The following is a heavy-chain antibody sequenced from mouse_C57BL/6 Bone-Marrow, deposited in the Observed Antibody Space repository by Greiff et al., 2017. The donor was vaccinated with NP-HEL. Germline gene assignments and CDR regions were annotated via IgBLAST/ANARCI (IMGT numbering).Heavy chain of an antibody. CDR3: ASFDGYYFAWFAY. D-gene: IGHD2-3*01. CDR2: INPSSGYT. Sequence: VQLQQSGAELAKPGASVKLSCKASGYTFTSYWMHWVKQRPGQGLEWIGYINPSSGYTKYNQKFKDKATLTAGKSSSTAYMQLSSLTYEDSAVYYCASFDGYYFAWFAYWGQGTLVTVSA. J-gene: IGHJ3*01. V-gene: IGHV1-7*01. CDR1: GYTFTSYW.